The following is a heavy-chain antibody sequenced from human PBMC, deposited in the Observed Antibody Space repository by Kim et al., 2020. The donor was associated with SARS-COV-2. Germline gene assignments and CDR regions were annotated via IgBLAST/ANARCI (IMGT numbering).Heavy chain of an antibody. D-gene: IGHD3-16*01. CDR3: SKGDRVRLYYDYIMDV. Sequence: GGSLRLSCAASGFTFSSYAMNWVRQAPGKGLEWVSGISGSGGATYYADSVKGRFTMSRDKPKTTLFLQMNSLRAENTAVYYCSKGDRVRLYYDYIMDVWGQGTTVTVSS. CDR1: GFTFSSYA. CDR2: ISGSGGAT. J-gene: IGHJ6*02. V-gene: IGHV3-23*01.